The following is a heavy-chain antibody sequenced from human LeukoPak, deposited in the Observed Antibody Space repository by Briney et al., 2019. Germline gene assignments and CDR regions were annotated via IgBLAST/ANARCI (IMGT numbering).Heavy chain of an antibody. CDR1: GFTFSTYW. V-gene: IGHV3-7*01. Sequence: PGGSLRLSCAASGFTFSTYWMTWVRQAPGKGLEWVANMKGDGSEIYYVDSVMGRFTISRDNAKNLLYLQMNSLRAEDTAVYYCARPGYTAGYDIWGQGTLVTVSS. J-gene: IGHJ3*02. CDR2: MKGDGSEI. CDR3: ARPGYTAGYDI. D-gene: IGHD3-9*01.